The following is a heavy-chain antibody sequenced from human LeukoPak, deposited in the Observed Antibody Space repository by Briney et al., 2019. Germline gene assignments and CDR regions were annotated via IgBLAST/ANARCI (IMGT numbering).Heavy chain of an antibody. J-gene: IGHJ6*02. CDR2: ISYSGTT. CDR3: ARDSPPFNYDFHYGMDV. D-gene: IGHD3-22*01. Sequence: PSETLSLTCTVSGGSISSSSYYWGWIRQPPGRGLEWIGSISYSGTTYYNPSLKSRVTISVDTSKNQFSLKLSSVTAADTAVYYCARDSPPFNYDFHYGMDVWGQGTTVTVSS. V-gene: IGHV4-39*07. CDR1: GGSISSSSYY.